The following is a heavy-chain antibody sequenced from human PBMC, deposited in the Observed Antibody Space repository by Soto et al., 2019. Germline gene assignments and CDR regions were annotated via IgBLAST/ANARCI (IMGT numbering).Heavy chain of an antibody. V-gene: IGHV5-51*01. CDR1: GYSFDAYY. Sequence: ASLKISCLASGYSFDAYYVGWVRQMSGKGLEWMGIIYPDVSDTRYSPSFQGQVTISADKSISTVYLQWISLKASDTAIYYCVTSTWSYFGLDVWGQGTTVTVS. CDR3: VTSTWSYFGLDV. CDR2: IYPDVSDT. J-gene: IGHJ6*02. D-gene: IGHD6-13*01.